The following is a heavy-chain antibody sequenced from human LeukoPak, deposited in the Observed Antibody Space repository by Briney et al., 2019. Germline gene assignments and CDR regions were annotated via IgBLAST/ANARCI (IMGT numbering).Heavy chain of an antibody. CDR3: ARGGAPRFIYGDSPYNWFDP. Sequence: SETLSLTCAVYGGSFSGYYWSWIRQPPGKGLEWIGEINHSGSTNYNPSPKSRVTISVDTSKNQFSLKLSSVTAADAAVYYCARGGAPRFIYGDSPYNWFDPWGQGTLVTVSS. J-gene: IGHJ5*02. CDR1: GGSFSGYY. D-gene: IGHD4-17*01. V-gene: IGHV4-34*01. CDR2: INHSGST.